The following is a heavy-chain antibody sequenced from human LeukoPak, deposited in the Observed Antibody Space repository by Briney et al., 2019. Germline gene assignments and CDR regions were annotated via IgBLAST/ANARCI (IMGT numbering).Heavy chain of an antibody. V-gene: IGHV3-30*02. D-gene: IGHD5-12*01. CDR1: GFTFSSYG. CDR3: AKDGRGYSGYDCYYSDY. J-gene: IGHJ4*02. Sequence: GGSLRLSCAASGFTFSSYGMHWLRQAPGKGLEWVAFIRYDGSNKYYADSVKGRFTISRDNSKNTLYMQMHSQSTEDTPVYYCAKDGRGYSGYDCYYSDYWGQGTLVTVST. CDR2: IRYDGSNK.